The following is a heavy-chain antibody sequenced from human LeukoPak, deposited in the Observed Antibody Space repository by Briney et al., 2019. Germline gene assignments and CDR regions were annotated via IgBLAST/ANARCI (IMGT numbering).Heavy chain of an antibody. CDR2: IIPIFGTA. J-gene: IGHJ6*03. CDR1: GGTFSSYA. CDR3: ARDYGSGFYYYYYMDV. D-gene: IGHD3-10*01. Sequence: SVKVSCKASGGTFSSYAISWVRQAPGQGLEWMGGIIPIFGTANYAQKFQGRVTITADKSTSTAYMELSSLRSEDTAVYYCARDYGSGFYYYYYMDVWGKGTTVTVSS. V-gene: IGHV1-69*06.